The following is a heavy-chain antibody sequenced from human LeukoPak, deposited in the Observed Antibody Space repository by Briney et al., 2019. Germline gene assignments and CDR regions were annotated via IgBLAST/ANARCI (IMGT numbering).Heavy chain of an antibody. CDR3: AKDLGYCSGGSCPSSHY. CDR2: ISGSGGST. CDR1: GFTFSSYA. V-gene: IGHV3-23*01. Sequence: TGGSLRLSCAASGFTFSSYAMSWVRQAPGKGLEWVSAISGSGGSTYYADSVKGRFTISRDNSKNTLYLQMNSLRAEDTAVYYCAKDLGYCSGGSCPSSHYWGQGTLVTVSS. J-gene: IGHJ4*02. D-gene: IGHD2-15*01.